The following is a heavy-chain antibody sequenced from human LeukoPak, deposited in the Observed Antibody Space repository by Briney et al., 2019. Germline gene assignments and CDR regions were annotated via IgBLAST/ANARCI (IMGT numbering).Heavy chain of an antibody. CDR2: ISGSGGST. J-gene: IGHJ5*02. D-gene: IGHD2-2*01. CDR3: ARDYLVVPAAMWWFDP. Sequence: GGSLILSCAASGFTFSSYAMSWVRQAPGKGLEWVSTISGSGGSTYYADSVKGRFTISRDNSKNTLYLQMNSLRAEDTAVYYCARDYLVVPAAMWWFDPWGQGTLVTVSS. CDR1: GFTFSSYA. V-gene: IGHV3-23*01.